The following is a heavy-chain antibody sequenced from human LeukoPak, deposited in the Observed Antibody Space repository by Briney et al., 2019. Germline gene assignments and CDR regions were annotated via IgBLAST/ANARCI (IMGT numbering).Heavy chain of an antibody. CDR2: ISYDGTEK. CDR1: GFTFSSFA. V-gene: IGHV3-30*18. D-gene: IGHD3-10*01. J-gene: IGHJ4*02. CDR3: AKGELTMVRGANFDY. Sequence: GGSLRLSCAASGFTFSSFAMHWVRQAPGKGLEWLASISYDGTEKYYGVSVKGRFTISRDNSKNTLYLQMNSLRAEDTAVYYCAKGELTMVRGANFDYWGQGTLVTVSS.